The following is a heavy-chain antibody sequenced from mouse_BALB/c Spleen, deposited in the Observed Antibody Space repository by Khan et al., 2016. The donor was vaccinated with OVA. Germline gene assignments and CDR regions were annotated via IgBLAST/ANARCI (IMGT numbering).Heavy chain of an antibody. CDR1: GYTFTNYW. CDR2: IYPGDGRT. V-gene: IGHV1S81*02. J-gene: IGHJ2*01. CDR3: ARNAYYGNYFDY. D-gene: IGHD2-10*01. Sequence: QVQLQQPGAELVKPGASVKLSCKASGYTFTNYWVHWVKQRPGQGLEWIGEIYPGDGRTIYNEKFKSKPSLTVDKSSSTAYMHLSSLTSEDSAVYYCARNAYYGNYFDYWGQGTTLTGSS.